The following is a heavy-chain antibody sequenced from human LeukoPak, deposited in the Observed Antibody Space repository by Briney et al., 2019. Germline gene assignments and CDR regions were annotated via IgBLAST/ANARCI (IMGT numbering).Heavy chain of an antibody. CDR2: ISAYNGNT. V-gene: IGHV1-18*01. J-gene: IGHJ4*02. D-gene: IGHD3-10*01. CDR3: ARDGLDYYGSGRDY. CDR1: SYTFTSYG. Sequence: ASVKVSCKASSYTFTSYGISWVRQAPGQGLEWMGWISAYNGNTNYAQKLQGRVTMTTDTSTSTAYMELRGLRSDDTAVYYCARDGLDYYGSGRDYWGQGTLSPSPQ.